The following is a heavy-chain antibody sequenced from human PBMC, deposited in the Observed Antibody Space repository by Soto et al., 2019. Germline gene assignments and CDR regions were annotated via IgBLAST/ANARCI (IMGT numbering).Heavy chain of an antibody. CDR3: ARELVGYYYYYGMDV. D-gene: IGHD2-2*01. CDR2: ISAYNGNT. CDR1: GYTFTSYG. Sequence: EASVKVSCKASGYTFTSYGISWVRQAPGQGLEWMGWISAYNGNTNYAQKLQGRVTMTTDTSTSTAYMELRSLRSDDTAVYYCARELVGYYYYYGMDVWGQGTTVTVSS. J-gene: IGHJ6*02. V-gene: IGHV1-18*01.